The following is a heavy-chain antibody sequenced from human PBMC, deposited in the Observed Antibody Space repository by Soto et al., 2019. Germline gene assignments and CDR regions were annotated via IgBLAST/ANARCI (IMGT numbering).Heavy chain of an antibody. D-gene: IGHD4-17*01. CDR3: ARPKPLTYGDYGFDY. CDR2: INSDGSST. J-gene: IGHJ4*02. Sequence: EVQLVESGGGLVQPGGSLRLSCAGSGFTFSDYWMHWVRQASGKGLVWVSRINSDGSSTSYADSVKGRFTISRDNAKNTLSLQMNSLRVEDTAVYYCARPKPLTYGDYGFDYWGQGILVIVSS. V-gene: IGHV3-74*01. CDR1: GFTFSDYW.